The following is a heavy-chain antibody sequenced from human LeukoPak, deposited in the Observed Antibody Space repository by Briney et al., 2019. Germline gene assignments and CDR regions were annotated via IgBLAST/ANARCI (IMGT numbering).Heavy chain of an antibody. D-gene: IGHD4-17*01. CDR1: GGSFSGYY. Sequence: SETLSLTCAVYGGSFSGYYWSWIRQPPGKGLEWIGEVNHSGSTNYNPSLKSRVTISVDTSKNQFSLKLSSVTAADTAVYYCARGAMTTVTYYFDYWGQGALVTVSS. V-gene: IGHV4-34*01. CDR3: ARGAMTTVTYYFDY. CDR2: VNHSGST. J-gene: IGHJ4*02.